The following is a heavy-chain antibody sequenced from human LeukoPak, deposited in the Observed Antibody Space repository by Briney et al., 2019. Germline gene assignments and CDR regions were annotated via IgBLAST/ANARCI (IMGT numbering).Heavy chain of an antibody. D-gene: IGHD2-21*02. CDR3: AKDEHIVVVTDAFDI. CDR2: ISYNGSNK. J-gene: IGHJ3*02. CDR1: GFTFSSYG. V-gene: IGHV3-30*18. Sequence: PGGSLRLSCAASGFTFSSYGMHWVRQAPGKGLEWVAVISYNGSNKYYADSVKGRFTISRDNSKNTLYLQMNSLRAEDTAVYYCAKDEHIVVVTDAFDIWGQGTMVTVSS.